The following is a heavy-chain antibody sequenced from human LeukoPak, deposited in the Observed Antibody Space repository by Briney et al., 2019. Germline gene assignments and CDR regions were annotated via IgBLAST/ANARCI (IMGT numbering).Heavy chain of an antibody. CDR3: ARRRDFIDY. D-gene: IGHD3/OR15-3a*01. J-gene: IGHJ4*02. CDR1: GFTFSSYE. V-gene: IGHV3-48*03. Sequence: GGSLRLSCAAPGFTFSSYEMNWVRQAPGKGLEWVSYISSSGSTIYYADSVKGRFAISGDNAKNSLYLQMNSLRAEDTAVYYCARRRDFIDYWGQGTLVTVSS. CDR2: ISSSGSTI.